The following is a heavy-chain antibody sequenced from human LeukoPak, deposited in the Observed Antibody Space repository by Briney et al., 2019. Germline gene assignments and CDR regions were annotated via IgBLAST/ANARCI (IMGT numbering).Heavy chain of an antibody. CDR2: INPNSGGT. V-gene: IGHV1-2*02. D-gene: IGHD6-13*01. CDR1: GYTFTDYY. J-gene: IGHJ6*02. CDR3: ARVRIGHQLDKYYYYAMDV. Sequence: ASVKVSCKASGYTFTDYYMHWVRQAPGQGLEWMGWINPNSGGTNYAQKFQGRVTMTTDTSIRTAYMEVSRLRSDDTAVYYCARVRIGHQLDKYYYYAMDVWGQGTTVTVSS.